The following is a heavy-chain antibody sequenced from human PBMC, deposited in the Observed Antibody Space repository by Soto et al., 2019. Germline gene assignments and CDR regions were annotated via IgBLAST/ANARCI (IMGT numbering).Heavy chain of an antibody. D-gene: IGHD3-10*01. J-gene: IGHJ4*02. CDR3: ARGRASGSYYLLDY. CDR1: GNTFTSYD. V-gene: IGHV1-8*01. CDR2: INPNSGNT. Sequence: ASVKVSCKASGNTFTSYDINWVRPATGHGLEWMGWINPNSGNTGYAQKFQGRVTMTRDTAIRTAYMEVGRLRSDDTAVYYCARGRASGSYYLLDYWGQGTLVTVSS.